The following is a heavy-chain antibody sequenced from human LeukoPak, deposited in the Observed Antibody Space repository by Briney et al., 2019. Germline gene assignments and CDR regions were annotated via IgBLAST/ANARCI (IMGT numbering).Heavy chain of an antibody. CDR3: AKDEIYCSSTSCVNWFDP. CDR1: GFTFSSYA. D-gene: IGHD2-2*01. CDR2: ISGSGGST. J-gene: IGHJ5*02. Sequence: SGGSLRLSCAASGFTFSSYAMSWVRQAPGKGLEWVSAISGSGGSTYYADSVKGRFTISRDNSKNTLYLQMNSLRAEDTAVYYCAKDEIYCSSTSCVNWFDPWGQGTLVTVSS. V-gene: IGHV3-23*01.